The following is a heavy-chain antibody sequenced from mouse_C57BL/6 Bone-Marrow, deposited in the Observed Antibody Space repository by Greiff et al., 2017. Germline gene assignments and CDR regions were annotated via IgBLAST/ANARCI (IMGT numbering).Heavy chain of an antibody. CDR1: GYSITSGYY. Sequence: ESGPGLVKPSQSLSLTCSVTGYSITSGYYWNWIRQFPGNKLEWMGYISYDGSNNYNPSLKNRISITRDTSKNQFFLKLNSVTTEDTATYDCARGGFAYWGQGTLVTASA. J-gene: IGHJ3*01. CDR2: ISYDGSN. CDR3: ARGGFAY. V-gene: IGHV3-6*01.